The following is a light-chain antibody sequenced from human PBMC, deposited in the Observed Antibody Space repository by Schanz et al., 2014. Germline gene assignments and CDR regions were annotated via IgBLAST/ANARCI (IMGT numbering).Light chain of an antibody. CDR3: QQYGGSYT. CDR1: QSVSSSY. V-gene: IGKV3-20*01. Sequence: EIVLTQSPGTLSLSPGERATLSCRASQSVSSSYLAWYQQKPDQAPRLLIYGASSRATGIPDRFSGSGSGTDFTLTISRLEPEDFAMYYCQQYGGSYTFGQGTKLEIK. CDR2: GAS. J-gene: IGKJ2*01.